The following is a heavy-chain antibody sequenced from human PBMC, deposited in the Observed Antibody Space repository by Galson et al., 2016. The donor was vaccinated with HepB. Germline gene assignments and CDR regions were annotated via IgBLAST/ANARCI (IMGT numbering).Heavy chain of an antibody. J-gene: IGHJ4*02. V-gene: IGHV3-74*01. CDR2: ISSDGSST. CDR3: AALPMV. CDR1: GFTLNYYW. D-gene: IGHD2-8*01. Sequence: SLRLSCAGSGFTLNYYWMYWVRQAPGKGLVWVSRISSDGSSTSYADFVKGRFTISRDNAKNTLYPQMNSLRAEDTALYYCAALPMVWGQGSLVTVSS.